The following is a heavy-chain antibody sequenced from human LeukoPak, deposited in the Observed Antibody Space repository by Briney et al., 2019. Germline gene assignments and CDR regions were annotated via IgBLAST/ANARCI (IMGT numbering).Heavy chain of an antibody. V-gene: IGHV4-39*07. D-gene: IGHD5-18*01. CDR3: ARGGTAMVPPDY. CDR2: IYYSGST. CDR1: GGSISSYY. J-gene: IGHJ4*02. Sequence: SETLSLTCTVSGGSISSYYWGWIRQPPGKGLEWIGSIYYSGSTYYNPSLKSRVTISVDTSKNQFSLKLSSVTAADTAVYYCARGGTAMVPPDYWGQGTLVTVSS.